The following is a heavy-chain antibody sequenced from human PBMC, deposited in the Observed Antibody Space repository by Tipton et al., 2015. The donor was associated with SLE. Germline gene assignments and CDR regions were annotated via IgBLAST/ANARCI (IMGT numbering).Heavy chain of an antibody. J-gene: IGHJ4*02. Sequence: TLSLTCAISGDSVSSNSAAWNWIRQSPSRGLEWLGRTYYRSKWYNDYAVSVKSRITINPDTSKNQFSLQLNSVTPEDTAVYYCARGVRQQLVLEYFDYWGQGTLVTVSS. CDR2: TYYRSKWYN. CDR3: ARGVRQQLVLEYFDY. V-gene: IGHV6-1*01. CDR1: GDSVSSNSAA. D-gene: IGHD6-13*01.